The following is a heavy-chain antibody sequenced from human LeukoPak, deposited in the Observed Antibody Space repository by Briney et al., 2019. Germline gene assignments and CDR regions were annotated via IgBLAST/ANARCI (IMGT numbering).Heavy chain of an antibody. CDR3: ARETVTTEFDY. Sequence: PSETLSLTCTVSGGSISSYYWSWIRQPPGKGLEWIGYIYYSGSTSYNPSFKSRVTISVDTSKNQFSLKLSSVTAADTAVYYCARETVTTEFDYWGQGTLVTVSS. CDR1: GGSISSYY. CDR2: IYYSGST. V-gene: IGHV4-59*01. D-gene: IGHD4-17*01. J-gene: IGHJ4*02.